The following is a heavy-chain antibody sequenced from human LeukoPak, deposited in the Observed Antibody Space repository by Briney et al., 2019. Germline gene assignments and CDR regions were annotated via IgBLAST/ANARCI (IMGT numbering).Heavy chain of an antibody. J-gene: IGHJ4*02. Sequence: GGSLRLSCAASGFTFTSYAMSWVRQAPGKGLEWVTLISGSGGSTYYADSMKGRFTISRDNSKNTLSLQMNSLRAEDTAVYYCAKRGYSSGWQFDYWGQGTLVTVSS. CDR1: GFTFTSYA. V-gene: IGHV3-23*01. D-gene: IGHD6-19*01. CDR2: ISGSGGST. CDR3: AKRGYSSGWQFDY.